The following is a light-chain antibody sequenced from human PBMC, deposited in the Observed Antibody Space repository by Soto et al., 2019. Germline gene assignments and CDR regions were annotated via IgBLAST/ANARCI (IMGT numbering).Light chain of an antibody. CDR1: QSISSW. J-gene: IGKJ4*01. CDR2: DAS. CDR3: QQYNSYPLT. Sequence: DIQMTQSPSTLSASVGDRVTITCRASQSISSWLAWYPQKPGKAPKLLIYDASSLESGVPPRFSGSGSGTEFTLTISSLQPDDFATYYCQQYNSYPLTFGGGTKVEIK. V-gene: IGKV1-5*01.